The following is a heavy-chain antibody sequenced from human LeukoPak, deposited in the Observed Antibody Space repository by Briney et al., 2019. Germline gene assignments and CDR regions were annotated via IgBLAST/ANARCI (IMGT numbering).Heavy chain of an antibody. CDR2: IYPSDSYT. CDR1: GYSFTSYW. CDR3: ARRTGTTGWFDP. V-gene: IGHV5-10-1*01. D-gene: IGHD1-7*01. Sequence: GESLKISCKGSGYSFTSYWIGWVRQMPGKGLEWMGIIYPSDSYTNYSPSFQGHVSISADKSISTAYLQWSSLKASDTAIYYCARRTGTTGWFDPWGQGTLVTVAS. J-gene: IGHJ5*02.